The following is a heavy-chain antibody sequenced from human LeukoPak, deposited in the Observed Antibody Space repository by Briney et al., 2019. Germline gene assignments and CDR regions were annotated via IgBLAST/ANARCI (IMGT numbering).Heavy chain of an antibody. CDR2: INSDGSST. D-gene: IGHD2-21*01. CDR3: AGLHMWWHTTPVDY. J-gene: IGHJ4*02. CDR1: GSTFSSYW. Sequence: GGSLRLSCAAPGSTFSSYWMHWVRQAPGKGLVWVSRINSDGSSTSYADSVKGRFTISRDNAKNTLYLQMNSLRAEDTAVYYCAGLHMWWHTTPVDYWGQGTLVTVSS. V-gene: IGHV3-74*01.